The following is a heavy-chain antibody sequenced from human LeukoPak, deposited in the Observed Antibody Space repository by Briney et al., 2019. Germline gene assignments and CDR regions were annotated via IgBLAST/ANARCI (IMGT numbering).Heavy chain of an antibody. CDR3: ARHKEYGSGSYFPLPFDY. V-gene: IGHV4-61*02. CDR1: GGSISSGSYY. J-gene: IGHJ4*02. CDR2: IYTSGST. D-gene: IGHD3-10*01. Sequence: SETLSLTCTVSGGSISSGSYYWSWIRQPAGKGLEWIGRIYTSGSTNYNPSLKSRVTISVDTSKNQFSLKLSSVTAADTAVYYCARHKEYGSGSYFPLPFDYWGQGTLVTVSS.